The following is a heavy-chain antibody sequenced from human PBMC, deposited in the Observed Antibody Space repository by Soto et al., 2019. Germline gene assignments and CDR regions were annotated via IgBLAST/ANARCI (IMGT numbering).Heavy chain of an antibody. J-gene: IGHJ5*02. CDR3: ARVGAAADKNWFDP. D-gene: IGHD6-13*01. CDR2: IYHSGST. Sequence: QLQLQESGSGLVKPSQTLSLTCAVSGGSISSGGYSWSWIRQPPGKGLEWIGYIYHSGSTYYNPSLKSRVTISVDRSKNQFSRKLSSVTAADTAVYYCARVGAAADKNWFDPWGQGTLVTVSS. V-gene: IGHV4-30-2*01. CDR1: GGSISSGGYS.